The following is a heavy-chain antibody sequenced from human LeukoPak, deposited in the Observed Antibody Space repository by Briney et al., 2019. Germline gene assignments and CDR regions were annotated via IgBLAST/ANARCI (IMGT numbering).Heavy chain of an antibody. CDR3: AKVLGHRGRLTDY. V-gene: IGHV3-23*01. CDR1: GFTFSSYA. D-gene: IGHD3-10*01. Sequence: GASLRLSCAASGFTFSSYAISWVRQAPGKGLEWVSAISGSGGSTYYADSVKGRFTISRDNSKNTLYLQMNSLRAEDTAVYYCAKVLGHRGRLTDYWGQGTLVTVSS. CDR2: ISGSGGST. J-gene: IGHJ4*02.